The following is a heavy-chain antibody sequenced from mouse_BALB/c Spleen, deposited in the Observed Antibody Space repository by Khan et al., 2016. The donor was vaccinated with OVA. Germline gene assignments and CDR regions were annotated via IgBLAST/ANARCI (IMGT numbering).Heavy chain of an antibody. D-gene: IGHD1-1*01. CDR3: ARSGTISTVVMTDFDY. V-gene: IGHV3-2*02. CDR1: GYSITSDFA. Sequence: QLEESGPGLVKPSQSLSLTCTVTGYSITSDFAWNWIRQFPGNKLEWMGYIKYSGITSYNPSLKSRFSITRNTSKNQFFLQLSSVTTEDTATXYCARSGTISTVVMTDFDYWGQGTTLTVSS. J-gene: IGHJ2*01. CDR2: IKYSGIT.